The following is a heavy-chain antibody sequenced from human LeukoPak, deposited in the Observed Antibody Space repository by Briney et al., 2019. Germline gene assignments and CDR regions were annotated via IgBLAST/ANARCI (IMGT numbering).Heavy chain of an antibody. CDR2: IIPIFGTA. J-gene: IGHJ4*02. CDR1: GGTFSSYA. CDR3: ARGGYHAYYLDY. Sequence: VASVKVSCKASGGTFSSYAISWVRQAPGQGLEWMGGIIPIFGTANYAQKFQGRVTITTDESTSTAYMELSSLRSEDTAVYYCARGGYHAYYLDYWGQGSLVTVSS. D-gene: IGHD5-18*01. V-gene: IGHV1-69*05.